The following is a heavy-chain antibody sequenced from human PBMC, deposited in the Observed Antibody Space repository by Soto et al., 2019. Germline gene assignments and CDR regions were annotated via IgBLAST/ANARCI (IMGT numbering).Heavy chain of an antibody. CDR1: GGSISSGCYT. J-gene: IGHJ5*02. V-gene: IGHV4-31*03. CDR3: AREEAASLARRFDL. CDR2: TSYIGTT. Sequence: SETLSLTCSVSGGSISSGCYTRHWIRQHPGKGLEWIGYTSYIGTTYYNPSLQSRVTISVDTSKNQFSLRLISVTAADTAVYFCAREEAASLARRFDLWGPGTLVAVSS.